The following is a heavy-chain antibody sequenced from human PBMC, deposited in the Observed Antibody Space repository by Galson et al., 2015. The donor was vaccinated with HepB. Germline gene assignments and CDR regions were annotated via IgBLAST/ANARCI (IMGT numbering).Heavy chain of an antibody. V-gene: IGHV3-53*01. CDR3: ALLNWGSGFFDY. CDR1: GFTVSSNY. Sequence: SLRLSCAASGFTVSSNYMSWVRQAPGKGLEWVSFIYSGGNTYYADSVKGRFSISRDNSKNTLYLQMNSLRAEDTAVYYCALLNWGSGFFDYWGQGTLVTVSS. J-gene: IGHJ4*02. CDR2: IYSGGNT. D-gene: IGHD7-27*01.